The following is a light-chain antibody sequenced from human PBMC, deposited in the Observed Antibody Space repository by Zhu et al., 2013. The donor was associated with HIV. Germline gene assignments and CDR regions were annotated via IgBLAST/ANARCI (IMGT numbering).Light chain of an antibody. J-gene: IGLJ2*01. CDR2: EVT. CDR1: SSDIGDNKY. CDR3: TSYTTINNVV. Sequence: QSALTQPASVSGSPGQSITISCIGNSSDIGDNKYVSWYQQNAGKAPKLLIYEVTHRPSGISNRFSASKSGNTASLTISGLQADDEADYYCTSYTTINNVVFGGGTIVTVL. V-gene: IGLV2-14*01.